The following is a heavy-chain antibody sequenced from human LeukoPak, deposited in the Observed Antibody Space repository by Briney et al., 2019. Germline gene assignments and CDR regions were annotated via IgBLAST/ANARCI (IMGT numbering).Heavy chain of an antibody. CDR1: GGSISSSSYY. Sequence: SETLSLTCTVSGGSISSSSYYWGWIRQPPGKGLEWIGSIYYSGSTYYNPSLKSRVTISVDTSKSQFSLKLSSVTPADTAVYYCARRRGSYYSDGMDVWGQGATVTVSS. J-gene: IGHJ6*02. CDR3: ARRRGSYYSDGMDV. V-gene: IGHV4-39*01. CDR2: IYYSGST. D-gene: IGHD1-26*01.